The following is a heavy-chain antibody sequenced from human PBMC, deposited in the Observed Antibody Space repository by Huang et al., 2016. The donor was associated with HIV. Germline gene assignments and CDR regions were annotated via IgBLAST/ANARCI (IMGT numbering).Heavy chain of an antibody. CDR3: SRGPSTPATEL. V-gene: IGHV4-39*02. D-gene: IGHD1-1*01. Sequence: QVQLQESGQGLVKPSDTLSLTCIVSGDSVDSSYSYWGWVRPPPGKGLEGMGSMYSNGNPYYNKYLKSRITISVDTSKNHFSLKLKTVTAADTAVYYCSRGPSTPATELWGQGTMVTVSS. CDR2: MYSNGNP. CDR1: GDSVDSSYSY. J-gene: IGHJ3*01.